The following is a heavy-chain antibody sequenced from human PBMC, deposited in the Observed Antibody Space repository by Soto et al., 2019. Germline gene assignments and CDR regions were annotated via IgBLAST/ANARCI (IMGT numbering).Heavy chain of an antibody. Sequence: EVQLLESGGGLVQPGGSLRLSCAASGFTFSTYAMSWVRQAPGKGLEWVSAISGSGSTTYYADSVKGRFTISRDNSMNTLYLQMNSLRAEDTAVYYCASQDVVGATSRYWGQGTLVTVSS. CDR3: ASQDVVGATSRY. D-gene: IGHD1-26*01. CDR1: GFTFSTYA. CDR2: ISGSGSTT. J-gene: IGHJ4*02. V-gene: IGHV3-23*01.